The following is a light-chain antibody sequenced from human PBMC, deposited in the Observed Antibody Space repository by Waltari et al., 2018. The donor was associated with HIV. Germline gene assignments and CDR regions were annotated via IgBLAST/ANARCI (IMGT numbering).Light chain of an antibody. CDR2: YDI. CDR3: QVWDGDSNHVV. V-gene: IGLV3-21*04. Sequence: SYMLTQPPSVSVAPGETARITCEGDNIGSRSVQWYQQKASQAPLLVIYYDIDRPSGIPERFSGSNSDNTATLTISRVKAGDEADYYCQVWDGDSNHVVFGGGTKLTVL. J-gene: IGLJ2*01. CDR1: NIGSRS.